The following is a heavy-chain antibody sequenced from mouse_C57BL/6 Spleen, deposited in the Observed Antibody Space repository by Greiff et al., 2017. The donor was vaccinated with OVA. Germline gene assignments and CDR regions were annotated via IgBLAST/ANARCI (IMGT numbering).Heavy chain of an antibody. CDR2: IYPGSGST. Sequence: VQLQQPGAELVKPGASVKMSCKASGYTFTSYWITWVKQRPGQGLEWIGDIYPGSGSTNYNEKFKSKAKLTVDTSSSTAYMQLSSLTAEDSAVYYCARVETDAMDYWGQGTSVTVSS. CDR1: GYTFTSYW. J-gene: IGHJ4*01. CDR3: ARVETDAMDY. V-gene: IGHV1-55*01.